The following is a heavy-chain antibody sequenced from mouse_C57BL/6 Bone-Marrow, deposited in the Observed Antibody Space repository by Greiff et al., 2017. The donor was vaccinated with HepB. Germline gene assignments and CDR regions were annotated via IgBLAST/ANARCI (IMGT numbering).Heavy chain of an antibody. CDR2: IDPENGDT. D-gene: IGHD1-1*01. Sequence: EVQLQQSGAELVRPGASVKLSCTASGFNIKDDYMHWVKQRPEQGLEWIGWIDPENGDTEYASKFQGKATITADTSSNTAYLQLSSLSSEDTAVYYCTTFHYYGSSSYWYFDVWGTGTTVTVSS. CDR3: TTFHYYGSSSYWYFDV. V-gene: IGHV14-4*01. J-gene: IGHJ1*03. CDR1: GFNIKDDY.